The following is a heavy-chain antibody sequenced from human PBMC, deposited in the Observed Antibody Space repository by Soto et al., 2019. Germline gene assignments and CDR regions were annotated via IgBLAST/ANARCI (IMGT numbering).Heavy chain of an antibody. CDR1: GFTFRNYA. V-gene: IGHV3-23*01. CDR3: AKHSGEAGDGFYYYGMDV. CDR2: LSASGSST. D-gene: IGHD2-21*02. Sequence: EVQLLESGGGLVQPGGSLRLSCAASGFTFRNYAMSWVRQAPGKGLEWVSTLSASGSSTYYADSVKGRFIISRDISTSTLSLQMDSLRAEDTATYYCAKHSGEAGDGFYYYGMDVWGQGTTVTVSS. J-gene: IGHJ6*02.